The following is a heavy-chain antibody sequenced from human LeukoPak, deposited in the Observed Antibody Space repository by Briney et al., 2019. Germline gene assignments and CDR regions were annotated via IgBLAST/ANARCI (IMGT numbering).Heavy chain of an antibody. CDR1: GGSISSGGYY. Sequence: SETLSLTCTVSGGSISSGGYYWSWIRQHPGKGLEWIGYIYYSGSTYYNPSLKSRVTISVDTSKNQFSLKLSSVTAADTAVYYCARGGKSHYDFWSGYNGFAFYYYGMDVWGQGTTVTVSS. J-gene: IGHJ6*02. CDR2: IYYSGST. V-gene: IGHV4-31*03. CDR3: ARGGKSHYDFWSGYNGFAFYYYGMDV. D-gene: IGHD3-3*01.